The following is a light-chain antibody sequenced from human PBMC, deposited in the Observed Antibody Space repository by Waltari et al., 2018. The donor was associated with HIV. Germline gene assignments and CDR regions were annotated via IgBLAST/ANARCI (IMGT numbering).Light chain of an antibody. CDR3: AAWDDSLNGPV. J-gene: IGLJ2*01. V-gene: IGLV1-44*01. CDR1: SSTIRSNS. Sequence: QSVLTQPPSASGTPGQRVTLSCSARSSTIRSNSLNRYHQLPGTAPKLLIYSNKQRPSGVPDRFSGSKSGTSASLAISGLQSEDEADYYCAAWDDSLNGPVFGGGTKLTVL. CDR2: SNK.